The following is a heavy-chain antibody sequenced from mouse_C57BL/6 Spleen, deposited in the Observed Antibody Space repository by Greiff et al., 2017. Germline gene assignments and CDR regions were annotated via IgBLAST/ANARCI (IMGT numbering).Heavy chain of an antibody. CDR1: GSTFTDYY. CDR3: ARTYYGRSYRYFDV. J-gene: IGHJ1*03. Sequence: QVHVKQSGPELVKPGASVQISCKASGSTFTDYYINWVKQRPGQGLAWIGWIFPGSGSTYYNEKFKGKAPLTVDKSSSTAYMLLSSLTSEDSAVYVCARTYYGRSYRYFDVWGTGTTVTVSS. CDR2: IFPGSGST. V-gene: IGHV1-75*01. D-gene: IGHD1-1*01.